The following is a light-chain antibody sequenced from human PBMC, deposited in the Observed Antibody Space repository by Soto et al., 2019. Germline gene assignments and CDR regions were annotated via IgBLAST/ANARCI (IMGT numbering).Light chain of an antibody. J-gene: IGLJ2*01. CDR3: AAWDDSLDVLI. CDR1: SSNIGSNS. Sequence: QSVLTQPPSASGTPGQRVSISCSGSSSNIGSNSVDWYQQLPGTAPKLLISSNNRRPSGVPDRFSGSKSGTSASLAISGLQSEDEADYYCAAWDDSLDVLIFGGGTKVTVL. V-gene: IGLV1-44*01. CDR2: SNN.